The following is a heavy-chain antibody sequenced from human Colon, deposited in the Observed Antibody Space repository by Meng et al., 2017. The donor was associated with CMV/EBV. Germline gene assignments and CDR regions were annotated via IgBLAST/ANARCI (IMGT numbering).Heavy chain of an antibody. V-gene: IGHV3-21*01. D-gene: IGHD3-10*01. CDR2: INSTSTYI. CDR1: EFSFSSYN. J-gene: IGHJ6*02. CDR3: ANQMPWNYYHCMDL. Sequence: GGSLRLSCVVSEFSFSSYNFNWVRLAPGKGLEWVASINSTSTYIYYADSVKGRFTVSRDNSKNSLYLQMNSLRAEDTAVYYCANQMPWNYYHCMDLWGQGTTVTVSS.